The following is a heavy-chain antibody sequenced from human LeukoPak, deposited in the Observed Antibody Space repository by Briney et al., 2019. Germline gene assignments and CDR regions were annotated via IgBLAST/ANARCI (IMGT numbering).Heavy chain of an antibody. CDR1: GFTFSSYS. D-gene: IGHD2-2*01. Sequence: GGSLRLSCAASGFTFSSYSMDWVRQAPGKGLEWVSSISSSSSYIYYADSVKGRFTIPRDNAKNSLYLQMNSLRAEDTAVYYCARDGGYCSSTSCLNWFDPWGQGTLVTVSS. J-gene: IGHJ5*02. CDR2: ISSSSSYI. V-gene: IGHV3-21*01. CDR3: ARDGGYCSSTSCLNWFDP.